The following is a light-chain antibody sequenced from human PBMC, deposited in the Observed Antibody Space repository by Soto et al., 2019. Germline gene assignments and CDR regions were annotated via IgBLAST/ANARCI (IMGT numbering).Light chain of an antibody. Sequence: DIQMTQSPSTLSASVGDRVTITCRASQSISSWLAWYQQKPGKAPNLLIYKASSLESGVPSRFSGSGSGTEFTLTISSLQPGDFATYYCQQYNSYSRTFGQGTKVEIK. V-gene: IGKV1-5*03. CDR3: QQYNSYSRT. CDR2: KAS. CDR1: QSISSW. J-gene: IGKJ1*01.